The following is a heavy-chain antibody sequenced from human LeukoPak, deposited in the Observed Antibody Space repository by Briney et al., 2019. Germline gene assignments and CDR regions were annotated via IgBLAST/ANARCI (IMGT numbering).Heavy chain of an antibody. D-gene: IGHD6-13*01. CDR1: GYSISSSSYY. V-gene: IGHV4-39*07. CDR2: IYYSGST. Sequence: SETLSLTCTVSGYSISSSSYYWGWIRQPPGKGLEWIGSIYYSGSTYYNPSLKSRVTISVDTSKNQFSLKLSSVTAADTAVYYCAREAAAGIGGDYWGQGTLVTVSS. CDR3: AREAAAGIGGDY. J-gene: IGHJ4*02.